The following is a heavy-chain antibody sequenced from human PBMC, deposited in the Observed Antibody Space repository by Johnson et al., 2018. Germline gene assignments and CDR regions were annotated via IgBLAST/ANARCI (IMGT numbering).Heavy chain of an antibody. J-gene: IGHJ1*01. CDR1: GFTFSSYG. CDR2: ISYDGSNK. V-gene: IGHV3-30*18. D-gene: IGHD5-18*01. Sequence: QVQLVESGGGVVQPGRSLRLSCAASGFTFSSYGMHWVRQAPGKGLEWVAVISYDGSNKYYADSVKGRFTISRDNSKNTLYLQMNSLRAEDTAVDYCAKETGYGYVLGHWGQGTLVTVSS. CDR3: AKETGYGYVLGH.